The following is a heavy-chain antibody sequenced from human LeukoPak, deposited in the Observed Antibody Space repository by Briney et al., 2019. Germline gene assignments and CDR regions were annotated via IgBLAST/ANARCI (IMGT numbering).Heavy chain of an antibody. Sequence: SGGSLRLSCAASGFTFSSYAMHWVRQAPGKGLEWVAVISYDGSNKYYADSVKGRFTISRDNSKNTLYLQMNSLRAEDAAVYYCARRWIQLWSPFDSWGQGTLVTVSS. J-gene: IGHJ4*02. CDR1: GFTFSSYA. CDR3: ARRWIQLWSPFDS. D-gene: IGHD5-18*01. V-gene: IGHV3-30*04. CDR2: ISYDGSNK.